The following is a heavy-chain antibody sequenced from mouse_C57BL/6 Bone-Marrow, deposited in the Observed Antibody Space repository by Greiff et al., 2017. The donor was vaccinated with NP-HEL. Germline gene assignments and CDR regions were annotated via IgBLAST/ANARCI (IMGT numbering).Heavy chain of an antibody. CDR2: INYDGSST. J-gene: IGHJ1*03. Sequence: DVQLVESEGGLVQPGSSMKLSCTASGFTFSDYYMAWVRQVPEKGLEWVANINYDGSSTYYLDSLKSRFIISRDNAKNILYLQMSSLKSEDTATYYCARRDYYGSSGYFDVWGTGTTVTVSS. D-gene: IGHD1-1*01. CDR3: ARRDYYGSSGYFDV. CDR1: GFTFSDYY. V-gene: IGHV5-16*01.